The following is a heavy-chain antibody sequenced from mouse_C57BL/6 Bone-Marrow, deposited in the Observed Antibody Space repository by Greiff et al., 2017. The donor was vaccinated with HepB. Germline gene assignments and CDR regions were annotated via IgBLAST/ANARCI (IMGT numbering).Heavy chain of an antibody. V-gene: IGHV5-6*01. J-gene: IGHJ3*01. Sequence: EVQGVESGGDLVKPGGSLKLSCAASGFTFSSYGMSWVRQTPDKRLEWVATISSGGSYTYYPDSVKGRFTISRDNAKNTLYLQMSSLKSEDTAMYYCARHGYGGFAYWGQGTLVTVSA. CDR1: GFTFSSYG. D-gene: IGHD2-2*01. CDR3: ARHGYGGFAY. CDR2: ISSGGSYT.